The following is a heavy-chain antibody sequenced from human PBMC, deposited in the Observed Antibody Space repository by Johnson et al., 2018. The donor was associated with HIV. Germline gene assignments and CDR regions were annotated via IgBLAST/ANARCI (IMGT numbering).Heavy chain of an antibody. J-gene: IGHJ3*02. CDR3: ARRWELHSNAFDI. CDR2: ISSSGNTI. CDR1: GFTFSSYA. V-gene: IGHV3-48*04. Sequence: VQLVESGGGVVQPGRSLRLSCAASGFTFSSYAMHWVRQAPGKGLEWVSYISSSGNTIYYADSVKGRFTISRDNAKNSLYLQMNNLRAEDTALYYCARRWELHSNAFDIWGQGTMVTVSS. D-gene: IGHD1-26*01.